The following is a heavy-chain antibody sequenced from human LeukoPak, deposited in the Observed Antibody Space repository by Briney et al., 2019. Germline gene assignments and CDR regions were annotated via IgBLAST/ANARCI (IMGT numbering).Heavy chain of an antibody. V-gene: IGHV4-30-4*02. CDR2: IHYSGST. D-gene: IGHD2-21*01. Sequence: SETLSLTCTVSSGSISSGDYYWSRIRQPPGKGLEWIGYIHYSGSTYYNPSLESRVTISVDTSKNQFSLKLSSVTAADTAVYYCARARGVVAPTVLDYWGQGTLVTVSS. CDR3: ARARGVVAPTVLDY. CDR1: SGSISSGDYY. J-gene: IGHJ4*02.